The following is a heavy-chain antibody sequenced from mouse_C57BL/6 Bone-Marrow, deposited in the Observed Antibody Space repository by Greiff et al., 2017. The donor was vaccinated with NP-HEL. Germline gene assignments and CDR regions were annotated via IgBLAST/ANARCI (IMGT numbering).Heavy chain of an antibody. CDR1: GYAFTNYL. V-gene: IGHV1-54*01. CDR3: AKLLWKFAY. D-gene: IGHD2-1*01. Sequence: VQLQESGAELVRPGTSVKVSCKASGYAFTNYLIEWVKQRPGQGLEWIGVINPGSGGTNYNEKFKGKATLTADKSSSTAYMQLSSLTSEDSAVYFCAKLLWKFAYWGQGTLVTVSA. CDR2: INPGSGGT. J-gene: IGHJ3*01.